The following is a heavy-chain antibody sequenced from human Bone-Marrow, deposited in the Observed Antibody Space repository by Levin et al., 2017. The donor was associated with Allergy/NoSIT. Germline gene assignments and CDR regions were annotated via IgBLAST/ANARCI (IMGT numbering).Heavy chain of an antibody. V-gene: IGHV3-53*01. J-gene: IGHJ6*02. Sequence: GESLKISCAASGFTFDDYAIHWVRQAPGKGLECVSIIYSGGGTDYADSVKGRFTISRDNSKNTLFLQMNSLRAEDSGVYYCAIKSDQLLKKMGDVWGQGTTVIVSS. CDR2: IYSGGGT. CDR1: GFTFDDYA. CDR3: AIKSDQLLKKMGDV. D-gene: IGHD2-2*01.